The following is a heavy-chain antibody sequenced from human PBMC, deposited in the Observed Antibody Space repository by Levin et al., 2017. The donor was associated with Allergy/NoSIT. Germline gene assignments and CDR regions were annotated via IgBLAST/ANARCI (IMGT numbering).Heavy chain of an antibody. CDR3: ARGTYTSPPNTRAFDY. Sequence: GGSLRLSCAASGFTFSDYAMHWVRHAPGKGLEWVATISSDGYYKFYTDSVKGRFTISRDNSQNTLYLQMNSLRDEDSAVYYCARGTYTSPPNTRAFDYWGQGTLVTVSS. CDR1: GFTFSDYA. J-gene: IGHJ4*02. CDR2: ISSDGYYK. D-gene: IGHD2-2*01. V-gene: IGHV3-30*03.